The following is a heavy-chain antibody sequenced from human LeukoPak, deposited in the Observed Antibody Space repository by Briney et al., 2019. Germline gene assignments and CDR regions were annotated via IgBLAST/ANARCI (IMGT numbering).Heavy chain of an antibody. V-gene: IGHV4-30-4*01. D-gene: IGHD3-22*01. CDR2: IYYSGST. J-gene: IGHJ4*02. Sequence: SETLSLTCTVSGGSISSGDYYGSWIRQPPGKGLEWIGYIYYSGSTYYNPSLKSRVTISVDTSKNQFSLKLSSVTAADTAVYYCARHGTYYYDSSGFTADYWGQGTLVTVSS. CDR1: GGSISSGDYY. CDR3: ARHGTYYYDSSGFTADY.